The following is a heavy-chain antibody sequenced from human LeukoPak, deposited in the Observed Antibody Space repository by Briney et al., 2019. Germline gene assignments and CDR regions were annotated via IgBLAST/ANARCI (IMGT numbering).Heavy chain of an antibody. Sequence: MASETLSLTCTVSGGSISSYYWSWIRQPPGEGLEWIGYIYYSGSTNYNPSLKSRVTISVDTSKNQFSLKLSSVTAADTAVYYCARDPREGLDYWGQGTLVTVSS. CDR1: GGSISSYY. CDR3: ARDPREGLDY. J-gene: IGHJ4*02. V-gene: IGHV4-59*01. CDR2: IYYSGST.